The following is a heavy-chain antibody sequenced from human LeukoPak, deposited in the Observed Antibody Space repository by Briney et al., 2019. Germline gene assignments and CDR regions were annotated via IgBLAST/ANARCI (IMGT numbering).Heavy chain of an antibody. CDR3: ARSGYRYAPIYYFDY. V-gene: IGHV4-59*01. D-gene: IGHD5-18*01. CDR2: IYYSGST. J-gene: IGHJ4*02. Sequence: SETLSLTCTVSGGSISGYYWSWIRQPPGKGLEWIGYIYYSGSTNYNPSLKSRVTISVDTSKNQFSLKLSSVTAADTAVYYCARSGYRYAPIYYFDYWGQGTLVTVSS. CDR1: GGSISGYY.